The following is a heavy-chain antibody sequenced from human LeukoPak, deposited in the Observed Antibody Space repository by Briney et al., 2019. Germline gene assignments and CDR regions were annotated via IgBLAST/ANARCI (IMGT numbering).Heavy chain of an antibody. D-gene: IGHD5/OR15-5a*01. CDR2: ISDDGGNL. CDR3: GKGPGYSVYDNLPHH. Sequence: PGRSLTLSCTTSGITFSNYGMHWARQAPGKGLEWVAVISDDGGNLHYANSVKGRFTISRDNSNNTLILHMNSLRAEDTAVYYCGKGPGYSVYDNLPHHWGQGTLVTVSS. J-gene: IGHJ5*02. CDR1: GITFSNYG. V-gene: IGHV3-30*18.